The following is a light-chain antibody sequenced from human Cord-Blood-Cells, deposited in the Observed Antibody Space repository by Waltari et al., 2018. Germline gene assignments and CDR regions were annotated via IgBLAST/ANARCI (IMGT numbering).Light chain of an antibody. J-gene: IGLJ2*01. Sequence: SYELTQPPSVSVSPGQTARITCSGDALPKQYAYWYQQKPGQAPVLVIYNDSERPSGIPERFSGSSSGTTVTLTISGGQAEDEADYYCQAADSSGTYVVFGGGTKLTVL. CDR2: NDS. CDR3: QAADSSGTYVV. CDR1: ALPKQY. V-gene: IGLV3-25*03.